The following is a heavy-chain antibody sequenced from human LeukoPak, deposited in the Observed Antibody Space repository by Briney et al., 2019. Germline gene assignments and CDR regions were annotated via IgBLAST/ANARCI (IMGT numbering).Heavy chain of an antibody. CDR1: GGTFSSYA. Sequence: ASVKVSCKASGGTFSSYAISWVRQAPGQGLEWMGIINPSGGSTSYAQKFQGRVTMTRDMSTSTVYMELSSLRSEDTAVYYCARDGFLEGYNWFDPWGQGTLVTVSS. CDR2: INPSGGST. D-gene: IGHD3-3*01. J-gene: IGHJ5*02. CDR3: ARDGFLEGYNWFDP. V-gene: IGHV1-46*01.